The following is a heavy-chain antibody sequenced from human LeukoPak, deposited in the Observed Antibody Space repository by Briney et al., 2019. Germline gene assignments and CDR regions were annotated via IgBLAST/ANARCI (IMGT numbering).Heavy chain of an antibody. Sequence: SETLSLTCTVSGGSINSSYYYWGWIRQPPGKGLEWIGSIYYSGSTHYNPSLKGRVTISVDTSKNQFSLKLSSVTAADTAAYYCARRGGIIRGVASYYYMDVWGKGTTVTISS. D-gene: IGHD3-10*01. CDR2: IYYSGST. V-gene: IGHV4-39*01. J-gene: IGHJ6*03. CDR1: GGSINSSYYY. CDR3: ARRGGIIRGVASYYYMDV.